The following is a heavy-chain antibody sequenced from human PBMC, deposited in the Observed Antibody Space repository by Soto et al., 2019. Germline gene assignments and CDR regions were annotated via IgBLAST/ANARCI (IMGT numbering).Heavy chain of an antibody. Sequence: GASVKVSCKASGGTFSSYAISWVRQAPGQGLEWMGGIIPIFGTANYAQKFQGRVTITADESTSTAYMELSSLRSEDTAVYYCARALYYDYVWGSYVDYWGQGTLVTVSS. CDR1: GGTFSSYA. V-gene: IGHV1-69*13. CDR2: IIPIFGTA. J-gene: IGHJ4*02. CDR3: ARALYYDYVWGSYVDY. D-gene: IGHD3-16*01.